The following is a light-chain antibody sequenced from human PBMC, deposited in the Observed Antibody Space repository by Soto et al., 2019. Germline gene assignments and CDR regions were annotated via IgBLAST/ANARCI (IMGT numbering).Light chain of an antibody. J-gene: IGLJ1*01. CDR1: SSDVGGYNY. V-gene: IGLV2-8*01. CDR3: SSYAGSNSVV. CDR2: DVI. Sequence: QSALTQPPSASGSLGQSVTISCTGTSSDVGGYNYVSWYQQDPGKAPKLLIYDVIHRPSGVPDRFSGSKSGNTASLTVSGLQAEDETHYYCSSYAGSNSVVFGTGTQLTVL.